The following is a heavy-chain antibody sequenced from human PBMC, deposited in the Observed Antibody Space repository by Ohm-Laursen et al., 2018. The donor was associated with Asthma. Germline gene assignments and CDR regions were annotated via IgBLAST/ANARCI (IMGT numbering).Heavy chain of an antibody. J-gene: IGHJ4*02. Sequence: SDTLSLTWAVSGGSISSYYWSWIRQPPGKGLEWIGYIYYSGSTNYNPSLKSRVTISVDTSKNQFSLKLSSVTAADTAVYYCAREKYPPAFDYWGQGTLVTVSS. CDR2: IYYSGST. CDR1: GGSISSYY. D-gene: IGHD2-2*02. CDR3: AREKYPPAFDY. V-gene: IGHV4-59*01.